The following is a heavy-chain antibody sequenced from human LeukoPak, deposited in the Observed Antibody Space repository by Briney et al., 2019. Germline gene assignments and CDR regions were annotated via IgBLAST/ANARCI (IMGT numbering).Heavy chain of an antibody. CDR2: IKQDGSEK. J-gene: IGHJ6*01. D-gene: IGHD1-1*01. CDR3: ARTGTTYSYCYYGMDV. Sequence: GGSLRLSCAASGFTFSSYWMNWARQAPGKGLEWVANIKQDGSEKYYVDSVKGRFTISRDNAKNSLYLQMNSLRAEDTAVYYCARTGTTYSYCYYGMDVWGQGTTVTVSS. CDR1: GFTFSSYW. V-gene: IGHV3-7*01.